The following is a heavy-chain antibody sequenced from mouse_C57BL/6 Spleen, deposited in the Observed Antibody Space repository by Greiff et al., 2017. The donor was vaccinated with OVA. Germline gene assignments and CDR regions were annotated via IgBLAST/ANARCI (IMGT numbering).Heavy chain of an antibody. V-gene: IGHV1-54*01. CDR3: ARGSSSSRDFDY. CDR2: INPGSGGT. J-gene: IGHJ2*01. Sequence: QVQLQQSGAELVRPGTSVKVSCKASGYAFTNSLIEWVKQRPGQGLEWIGVINPGSGGTNYNEKFKGKATLTADKSSSTAYMQLSSLTSEDSAVYFCARGSSSSRDFDYWGQGTPLTVSS. D-gene: IGHD1-1*01. CDR1: GYAFTNSL.